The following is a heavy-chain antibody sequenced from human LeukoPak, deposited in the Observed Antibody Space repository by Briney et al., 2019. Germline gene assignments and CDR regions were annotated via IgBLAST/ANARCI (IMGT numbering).Heavy chain of an antibody. Sequence: GGSLRLSCAASGFTFSGYAMSWVRQAPGKGLEWVSAISGSGGSTYYADSVKGRFTISRDNSKNTLYLQMNSLRAEDTAVYYCARGVEPLAANTLAYWGQGTLVTVSS. CDR3: ARGVEPLAANTLAY. CDR1: GFTFSGYA. V-gene: IGHV3-23*01. CDR2: ISGSGGST. J-gene: IGHJ4*02. D-gene: IGHD1-14*01.